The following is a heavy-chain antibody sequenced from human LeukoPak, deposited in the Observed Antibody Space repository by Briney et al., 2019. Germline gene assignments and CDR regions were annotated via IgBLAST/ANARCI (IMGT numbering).Heavy chain of an antibody. Sequence: GRSLRLSCAASGFTFDDYAMHWVRQAPGKGLEWVSGISWDSGSIGYADSVKGRFTISRDNAKNSLYLQMNSLRAEDTALYYCAKDMKGYHYYGMDVWGHGTTVTVSS. V-gene: IGHV3-9*01. CDR2: ISWDSGSI. CDR3: AKDMKGYHYYGMDV. J-gene: IGHJ6*02. CDR1: GFTFDDYA.